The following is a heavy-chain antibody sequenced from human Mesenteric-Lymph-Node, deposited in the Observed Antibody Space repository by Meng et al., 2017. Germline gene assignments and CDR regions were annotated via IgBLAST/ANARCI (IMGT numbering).Heavy chain of an antibody. D-gene: IGHD1-7*01. Sequence: VRLKGSGPGLVTPSQTLSLPCSGVVGPISSGDSYWSWIRQPPGKGLEWIGYIYYSGSTYYNPSLRSRITISVDTSKNQFSLKLSSVTAADAAVYYCGRDQGRELINHWGQGALVTVSS. CDR1: VGPISSGDSY. CDR3: GRDQGRELINH. CDR2: IYYSGST. J-gene: IGHJ4*02. V-gene: IGHV4-30-4*01.